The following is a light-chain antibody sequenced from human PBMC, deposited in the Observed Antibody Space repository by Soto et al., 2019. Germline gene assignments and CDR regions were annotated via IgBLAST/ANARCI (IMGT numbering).Light chain of an antibody. V-gene: IGLV2-14*01. CDR3: SSYTSSSTPYVV. J-gene: IGLJ2*01. CDR2: EVS. CDR1: SSDVGGYNY. Sequence: QSALTQPASVSGSPGQSITISCTGTSSDVGGYNYVSWYQQHPGKAPKSMIYEVSNRPSGVSNRFSGSKSGNTASLTISGLQAEDEADYYCSSYTSSSTPYVVFGGGTKVTVL.